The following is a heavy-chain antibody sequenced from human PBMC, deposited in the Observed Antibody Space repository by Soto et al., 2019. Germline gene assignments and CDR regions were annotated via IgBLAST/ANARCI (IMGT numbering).Heavy chain of an antibody. CDR1: GFTFSDYY. Sequence: GGSLRLSCAASGFTFSDYYMSWIRQAPGKGLEWVSYISSSGSTIYYADSVKGRFTISRDNAKNSLYLQMNSLRAEDTAVYYCARDVGSYSNYGDYYYYYMDVWGKGTTVTVSS. J-gene: IGHJ6*03. CDR2: ISSSGSTI. CDR3: ARDVGSYSNYGDYYYYYMDV. V-gene: IGHV3-11*01. D-gene: IGHD4-4*01.